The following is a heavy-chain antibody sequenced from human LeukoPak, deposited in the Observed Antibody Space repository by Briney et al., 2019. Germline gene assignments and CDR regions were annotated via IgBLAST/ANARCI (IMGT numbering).Heavy chain of an antibody. CDR1: GGTFSSYA. V-gene: IGHV1-69*13. CDR3: ARFETYYYDSSEGHFDY. J-gene: IGHJ4*02. D-gene: IGHD3-22*01. Sequence: SVKVSCKASGGTFSSYAISWVRQAPGQGLEWMGGIIPIFGTANYAQKFQGRVTITADESTSTAYMELSSLRSEDTAVYYCARFETYYYDSSEGHFDYWGQGTLVTVSS. CDR2: IIPIFGTA.